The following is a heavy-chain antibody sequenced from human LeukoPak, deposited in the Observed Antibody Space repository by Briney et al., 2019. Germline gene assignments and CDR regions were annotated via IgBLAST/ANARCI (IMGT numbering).Heavy chain of an antibody. J-gene: IGHJ1*01. CDR2: IIPIFGTA. CDR3: ARGPMVRGLITYAEYFQH. CDR1: GYTFTSYG. V-gene: IGHV1-69*13. Sequence: GASVKVSCKASGYTFTSYGISWVRQAPGQGLEWMGGIIPIFGTANYAQNFQGRVIITADESTATAYMELSSLKSDDTAVYYCARGPMVRGLITYAEYFQHWGQGTLVTVSS. D-gene: IGHD3-10*01.